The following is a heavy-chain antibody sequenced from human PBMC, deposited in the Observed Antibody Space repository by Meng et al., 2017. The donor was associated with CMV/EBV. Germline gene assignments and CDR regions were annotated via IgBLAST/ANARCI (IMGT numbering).Heavy chain of an antibody. V-gene: IGHV3-15*01. CDR2: IKSKTDGGTT. CDR1: GFTFSNAW. J-gene: IGHJ3*02. CDR3: AKDQEAYDFWSGYYTLDI. D-gene: IGHD3-3*01. Sequence: GESLKISCAASGFTFSNAWMSWVRQAPGKGLEWVGRIKSKTDGGTTDYAAPVKGRFTISRDDSKNTLYLQMNSLRAEDTAVYYWAKDQEAYDFWSGYYTLDIWGQGTMVTVSS.